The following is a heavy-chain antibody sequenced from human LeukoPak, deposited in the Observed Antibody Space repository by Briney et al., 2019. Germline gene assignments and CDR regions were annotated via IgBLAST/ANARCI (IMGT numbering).Heavy chain of an antibody. D-gene: IGHD5-12*01. V-gene: IGHV3-21*01. CDR3: ARGGGYETAFDY. Sequence: PGGSMRLSCAASGFTFSSYSMNWVRQAPGKGLEWVSSISSSSSYIYYADSVKGRFTISRDNAKNSLYLQMNSLRAEDTAVYYCARGGGYETAFDYWGQGTLVTVSS. J-gene: IGHJ4*02. CDR1: GFTFSSYS. CDR2: ISSSSSYI.